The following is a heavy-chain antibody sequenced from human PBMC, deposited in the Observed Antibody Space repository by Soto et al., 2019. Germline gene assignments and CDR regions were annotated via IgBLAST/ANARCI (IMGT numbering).Heavy chain of an antibody. V-gene: IGHV4-34*01. CDR3: ARRLDDFWSGYYKGSWFDP. J-gene: IGHJ5*02. CDR1: GGSFSGYY. Sequence: SETLSLTCAVYGGSFSGYYWNWIRQPPGKGLEWIGEINHSGSTNYNPSLKSRVTISVDTSKNQFSLKLSSVTAADTAVYYCARRLDDFWSGYYKGSWFDPWGQGTLVTVSS. CDR2: INHSGST. D-gene: IGHD3-3*01.